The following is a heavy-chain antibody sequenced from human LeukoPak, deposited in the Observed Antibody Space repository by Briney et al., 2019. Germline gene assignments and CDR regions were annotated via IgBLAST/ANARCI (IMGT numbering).Heavy chain of an antibody. J-gene: IGHJ6*02. V-gene: IGHV3-53*01. CDR3: ARGGGGGLPYYYGMDV. CDR1: GFTVSNSY. Sequence: GGSLRLSCVASGFTVSNSYMSWVRQAPGKGLEWVSVLYSDGGTFYSDSVKGRFTISRDYSKSTLYLQMNSLRADDTAVYYCARGGGGGLPYYYGMDVWGQGTTVTVSS. CDR2: LYSDGGT. D-gene: IGHD2-15*01.